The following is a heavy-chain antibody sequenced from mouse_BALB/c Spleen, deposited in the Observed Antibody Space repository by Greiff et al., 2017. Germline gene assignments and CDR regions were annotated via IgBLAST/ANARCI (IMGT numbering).Heavy chain of an antibody. CDR1: GYTFTSYW. CDR2: INPSTGYT. V-gene: IGHV1-7*01. Sequence: QVHVKQSGAELAKPGASVKMSCKASGYTFTSYWMHWVKQRPGQGLEWIGYINPSTGYTEYNQKFKDKATLTADKSSSTAYMQLSSLTSEDSAVYYCARLDYFDYWGQGTTLTVSS. J-gene: IGHJ2*01. CDR3: ARLDYFDY.